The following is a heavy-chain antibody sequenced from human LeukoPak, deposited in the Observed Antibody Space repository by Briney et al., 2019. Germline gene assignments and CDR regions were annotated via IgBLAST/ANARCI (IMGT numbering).Heavy chain of an antibody. CDR3: ARAGGYCGRISCPYYFDY. CDR2: MNPNSGNT. J-gene: IGHJ4*02. Sequence: ASVKVSRKASGYTFTSYDINWVRQATGQGLEWMGWMNPNSGNTGYAQRFQGRATMTRNTSISTAYMELSSLRSEDTAVYYCARAGGYCGRISCPYYFDYWGQGSLVAVSS. CDR1: GYTFTSYD. D-gene: IGHD2-15*01. V-gene: IGHV1-8*01.